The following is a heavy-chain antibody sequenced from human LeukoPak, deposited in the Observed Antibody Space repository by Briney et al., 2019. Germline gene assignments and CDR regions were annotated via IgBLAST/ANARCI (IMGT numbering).Heavy chain of an antibody. D-gene: IGHD3-10*01. CDR1: GYPFSSCG. CDR2: ISGYNGDT. J-gene: IGHJ4*02. Sequence: ASVKVSCKTFGYPFSSCGINWVRQAPGQGLEWMGWISGYNGDTNYAQKFQGRVTMTTDTSTSTAYMELRSLRSDDTAVYYCARGILLWFGELLAECDYWGQGTLVTVSS. V-gene: IGHV1-18*01. CDR3: ARGILLWFGELLAECDY.